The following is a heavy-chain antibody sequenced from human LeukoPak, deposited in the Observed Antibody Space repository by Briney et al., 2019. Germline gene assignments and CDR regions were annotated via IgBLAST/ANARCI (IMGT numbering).Heavy chain of an antibody. CDR1: GFTFSDYY. Sequence: GGSLRLSCAASGFTFSDYYMSWIRQAPGKGLEWVSYISSSGSTIYYADSVKGRFTISRDNAKNSLYLQMNSLRAEDTAVYYCARAAYSSSWSPRGPDYWGQGTLVTVSS. CDR2: ISSSGSTI. D-gene: IGHD6-13*01. V-gene: IGHV3-11*01. J-gene: IGHJ4*02. CDR3: ARAAYSSSWSPRGPDY.